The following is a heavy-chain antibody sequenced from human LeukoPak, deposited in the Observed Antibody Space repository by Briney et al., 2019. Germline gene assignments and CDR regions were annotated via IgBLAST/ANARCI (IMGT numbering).Heavy chain of an antibody. CDR3: AKGWVVPAANNAFDI. CDR1: GFTFSSYA. D-gene: IGHD2-2*01. J-gene: IGHJ3*02. Sequence: PGGSLRLSCTPSGFTFSSYAMNWFRQAPGKGLEWVSAISGSGGSTYYADSVKGRFTISRDNSKNTLYLQMNSLRAEDTAVYYCAKGWVVPAANNAFDIWGQGTMVTVSS. V-gene: IGHV3-23*01. CDR2: ISGSGGST.